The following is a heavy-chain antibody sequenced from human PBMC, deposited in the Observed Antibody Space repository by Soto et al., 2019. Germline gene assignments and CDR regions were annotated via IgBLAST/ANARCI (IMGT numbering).Heavy chain of an antibody. CDR2: ISFDGSTK. V-gene: IGHV3-30-3*01. CDR1: RFTFSNYA. J-gene: IGHJ6*02. CDR3: ARRPVYCSTTRGYGRGFAMDV. Sequence: QVQLVEFGGGVVQPGRSLRLSCAASRFTFSNYAMHWVRQAPGKGLQWVALISFDGSTKYYADSVKGRFTISRVNSKNTLYLQMTRLRAADTAVYYWARRPVYCSTTRGYGRGFAMDVWCPGDAVTVSS. D-gene: IGHD2-2*01.